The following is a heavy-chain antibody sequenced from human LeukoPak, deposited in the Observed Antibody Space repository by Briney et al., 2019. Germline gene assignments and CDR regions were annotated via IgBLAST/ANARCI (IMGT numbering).Heavy chain of an antibody. CDR1: GYTLTRYF. Sequence: ASVKVSCKASGYTLTRYFIHWVRQAPGQGLEWMGIINPNGGSTSYPQKFQGRVTMTRDTSTNTVYMELSSLKSEDTAVYYCAGGLDAYFDYWGQGTLVTVSS. J-gene: IGHJ4*02. V-gene: IGHV1-46*01. CDR3: AGGLDAYFDY. CDR2: INPNGGST. D-gene: IGHD3-9*01.